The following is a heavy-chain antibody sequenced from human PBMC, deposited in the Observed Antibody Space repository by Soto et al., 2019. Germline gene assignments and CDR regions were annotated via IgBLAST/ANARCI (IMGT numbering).Heavy chain of an antibody. CDR3: ARRGGPGAY. CDR2: ISHSGHIT. J-gene: IGHJ4*02. D-gene: IGHD2-15*01. Sequence: QVQLVESGGGVVKPGGSLRLSCAVSGFNFNDYYMSWIRQAPGKGLEWLSYISHSGHITNYTDSVKGRFTISRDNAKNSLYLHMNSLRAEDTALYYCARRGGPGAYWGQGTLVTVSS. CDR1: GFNFNDYY. V-gene: IGHV3-11*01.